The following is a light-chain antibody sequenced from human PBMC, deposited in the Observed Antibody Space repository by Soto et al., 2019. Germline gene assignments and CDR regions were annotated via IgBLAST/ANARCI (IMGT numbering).Light chain of an antibody. V-gene: IGKV3-20*01. J-gene: IGKJ2*01. CDR3: QQFGTSPLYT. Sequence: ESVLTQSHGTLSVSPGERVTLSCRASQTFGRTYLAWYQQKPGQSPRLLIYDASSRATGIPDRFSGSGSGTDFTLTISRLEAEDYAVYHCQQFGTSPLYTFGQGTKVDIK. CDR2: DAS. CDR1: QTFGRTY.